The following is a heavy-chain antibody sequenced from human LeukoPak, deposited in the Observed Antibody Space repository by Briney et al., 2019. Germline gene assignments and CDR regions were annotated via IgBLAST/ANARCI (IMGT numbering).Heavy chain of an antibody. CDR1: GFSFSSHW. CDR3: ARDGVRDGLYFDY. CDR2: INQDGREK. V-gene: IGHV3-7*01. D-gene: IGHD5-24*01. J-gene: IGHJ4*02. Sequence: GGSLRLSCAASGFSFSSHWMSWVRQAPGKGLEWAANINQDGREKQYVDSVKGRFTISRDNAKNSLYLQMNSLRAEDTTVYYCARDGVRDGLYFDYWGQGILVTVSS.